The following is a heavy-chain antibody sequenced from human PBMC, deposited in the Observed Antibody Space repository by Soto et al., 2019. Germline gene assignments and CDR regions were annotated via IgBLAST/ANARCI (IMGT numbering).Heavy chain of an antibody. CDR1: GFTFSNVW. J-gene: IGHJ6*02. CDR3: ITLKYGMDV. V-gene: IGHV3-15*07. Sequence: GGSPRLSCAASGFTFSNVWMNWVRQAPGKGLEWVGRIKSKIDGETIDYAAPVKGRFTISRDDSKNTLYLQMNSLKIEDTAVYYCITLKYGMDVWGQGTTVTVSS. CDR2: IKSKIDGETI.